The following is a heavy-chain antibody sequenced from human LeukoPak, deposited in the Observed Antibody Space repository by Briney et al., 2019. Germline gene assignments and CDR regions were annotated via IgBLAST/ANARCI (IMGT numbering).Heavy chain of an antibody. CDR3: TRLNPQLRAIDY. V-gene: IGHV3-73*01. CDR1: GFTFSGSA. J-gene: IGHJ4*02. D-gene: IGHD4-23*01. Sequence: PGGSLRLSCAAYGFTFSGSAMHWVRQASGKGLEWVGLIRTKANSYATAYAASVKDRFTISRDDSKNTASLQMNSLKTEDTAVYYCTRLNPQLRAIDYWGQGTLVTVSS. CDR2: IRTKANSYAT.